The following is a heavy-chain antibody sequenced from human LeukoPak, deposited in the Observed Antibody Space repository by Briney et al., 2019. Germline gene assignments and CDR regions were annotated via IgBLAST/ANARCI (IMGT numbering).Heavy chain of an antibody. Sequence: PGGALRLSWAASGFTFSSYAMSWVRHAPGKGLGLVSAISGSGGSTYYAESVKGRFSISSEYSKTTQYLQMNSLRADATADYYGAKPFFDYGVLGYWGQGTLVTVSS. J-gene: IGHJ4*02. D-gene: IGHD4-17*01. CDR2: ISGSGGST. CDR1: GFTFSSYA. CDR3: AKPFFDYGVLGY. V-gene: IGHV3-23*01.